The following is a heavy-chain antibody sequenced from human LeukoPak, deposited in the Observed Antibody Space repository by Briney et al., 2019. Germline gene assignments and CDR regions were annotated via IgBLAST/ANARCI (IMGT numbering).Heavy chain of an antibody. CDR3: ARDFYINDSGAFDI. Sequence: EASVKVSCKASGYTFTGYYMHWVRQAPGQGLERMGWINPNSGGTNYTQKFQGRVTMTRDTSISTVYMELSSLRSDDTAVYYCARDFYINDSGAFDIWGQGTMVTVSS. V-gene: IGHV1-2*02. CDR1: GYTFTGYY. D-gene: IGHD4-11*01. J-gene: IGHJ3*02. CDR2: INPNSGGT.